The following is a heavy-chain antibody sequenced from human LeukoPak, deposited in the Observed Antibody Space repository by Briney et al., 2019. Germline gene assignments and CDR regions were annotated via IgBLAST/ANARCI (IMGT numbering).Heavy chain of an antibody. CDR2: ISYDGSNK. J-gene: IGHJ4*02. CDR1: GFTFRSYG. V-gene: IGHV3-30*03. D-gene: IGHD5-18*01. CDR3: VTDPPTAKEPFDY. Sequence: GGSLRLSCAASGFTFRSYGMHSVRQAPGKGLEWVAVISYDGSNKYYADSVKGRFTISRDNAKNTVYLQMNSLSAENTALYYCVTDPPTAKEPFDYWGQGTLVTVSS.